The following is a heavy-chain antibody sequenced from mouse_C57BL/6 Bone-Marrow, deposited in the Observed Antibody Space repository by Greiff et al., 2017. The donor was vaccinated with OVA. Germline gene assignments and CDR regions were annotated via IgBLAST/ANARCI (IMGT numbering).Heavy chain of an antibody. CDR3: ARPNYYGSSPLFAY. CDR2: IHPNSGST. D-gene: IGHD1-1*01. J-gene: IGHJ3*01. Sequence: QVQLQQSGAELVKPGASVKLSCKASGYTFTSYWMHWVKQRPGQGLEWIGMIHPNSGSTNYNEKFKSKATLTVDKSSSTAYMQLSSLTSEDSAVYYCARPNYYGSSPLFAYWGQGTLVTVSA. V-gene: IGHV1-64*01. CDR1: GYTFTSYW.